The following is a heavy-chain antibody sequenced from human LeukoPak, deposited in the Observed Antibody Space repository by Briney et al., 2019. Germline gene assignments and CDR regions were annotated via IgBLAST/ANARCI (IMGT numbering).Heavy chain of an antibody. Sequence: TGGSLRLSCAGSGFTFSSYWMRWVRQAPGKGLEWVANIKQHGSEKYYVDSVKGRFTISRDDAKNSLYLQMNSLRAEDTAVYYCARLWPFDYWGQGTLVTVSS. V-gene: IGHV3-7*01. J-gene: IGHJ4*02. CDR2: IKQHGSEK. CDR3: ARLWPFDY. CDR1: GFTFSSYW. D-gene: IGHD2-21*01.